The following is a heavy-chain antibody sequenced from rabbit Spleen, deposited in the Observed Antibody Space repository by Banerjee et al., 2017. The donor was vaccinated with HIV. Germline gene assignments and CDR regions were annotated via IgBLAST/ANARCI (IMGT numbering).Heavy chain of an antibody. V-gene: IGHV1S45*01. CDR1: GFSFSSSYD. CDR3: ARDLVAVIGWNFSL. J-gene: IGHJ4*01. Sequence: QEQLVESGGGLVKPGASLTLTCTPSGFSFSSSYDMCWVRQAPGKGLEWIGCIYTGNGKTYYASWAKGRFTISKSSSTKVTLQMTSLTAADTATYFCARDLVAVIGWNFSLWGPGTLVTVS. CDR2: IYTGNGKT. D-gene: IGHD1-1*01.